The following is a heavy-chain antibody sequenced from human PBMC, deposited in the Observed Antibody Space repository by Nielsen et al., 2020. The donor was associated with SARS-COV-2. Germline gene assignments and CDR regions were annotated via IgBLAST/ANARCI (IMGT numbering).Heavy chain of an antibody. Sequence: SDPLSLTFTVSGDSISTRGYYWGWVRQPPGKGLEWIWSFYSTGITKYNPSLKSRVTISVETSKTQFSLELTSVTAADTAFYYCANLYKSPREIFDIWGPGTLVTVSS. J-gene: IGHJ5*02. D-gene: IGHD1-14*01. CDR1: GDSISTRGYY. CDR2: FYSTGIT. CDR3: ANLYKSPREIFDI. V-gene: IGHV4-39*01.